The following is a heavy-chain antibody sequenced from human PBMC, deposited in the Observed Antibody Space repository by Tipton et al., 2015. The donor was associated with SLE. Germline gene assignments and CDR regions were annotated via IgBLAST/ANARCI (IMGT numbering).Heavy chain of an antibody. D-gene: IGHD1-26*01. V-gene: IGHV4-31*03. CDR2: IYFTGST. Sequence: TLSLTCTVSGGSFTSGGYQWSWIRHLPGKGLEWIGHIYFTGSTDYSPSLKSRDTISLDTSRNQFSLKVSSVTAADTAKYYCARTPVGVTTPRFDSWGQGILVTVSS. CDR1: GGSFTSGGYQ. CDR3: ARTPVGVTTPRFDS. J-gene: IGHJ4*02.